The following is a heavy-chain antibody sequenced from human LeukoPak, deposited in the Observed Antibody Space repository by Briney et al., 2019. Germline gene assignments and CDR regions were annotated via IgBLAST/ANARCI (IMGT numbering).Heavy chain of an antibody. Sequence: PSETLSLTCTVSGGSISSSSYYWGWIRQPPGKGLEWIGSIYYSGSTYYNPSLKSRVTISVDTSKNQFSLKLSSVTAADTAVYYCARSPCVDYDFWSGFLPDAFDIWGQGTMVTVSS. D-gene: IGHD3-3*01. CDR2: IYYSGST. CDR1: GGSISSSSYY. V-gene: IGHV4-39*01. J-gene: IGHJ3*02. CDR3: ARSPCVDYDFWSGFLPDAFDI.